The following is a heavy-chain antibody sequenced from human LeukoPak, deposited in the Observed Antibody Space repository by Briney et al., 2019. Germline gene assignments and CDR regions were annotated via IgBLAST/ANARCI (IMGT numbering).Heavy chain of an antibody. V-gene: IGHV4-34*01. Sequence: PSETLSLTCAVYGGSFSGYYWSWIRQPPGKGLEWIGEINHSGSTNYNPSLESRVTISVDTSKNQFSLKLSSVTAADTAVYYCARTRGYCSSTSCLRPAWFDPWGQGTLVTVSS. CDR1: GGSFSGYY. J-gene: IGHJ5*02. CDR3: ARTRGYCSSTSCLRPAWFDP. CDR2: INHSGST. D-gene: IGHD2-2*01.